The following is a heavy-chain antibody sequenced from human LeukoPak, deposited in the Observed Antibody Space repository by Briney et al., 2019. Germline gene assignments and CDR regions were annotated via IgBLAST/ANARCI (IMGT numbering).Heavy chain of an antibody. CDR2: FYSGGSA. CDR1: GFIVNNSY. D-gene: IGHD3-10*01. CDR3: ARGAGSAAPFDY. Sequence: GGSLRLSCAASGFIVNNSYMSWVRQAPGKGLEWVPVFYSGGSAYYADSVKDRFTISRDSSKNTVYLQMNSLRAADTAVYYCARGAGSAAPFDYWGQGTLVTVSS. V-gene: IGHV3-53*01. J-gene: IGHJ4*02.